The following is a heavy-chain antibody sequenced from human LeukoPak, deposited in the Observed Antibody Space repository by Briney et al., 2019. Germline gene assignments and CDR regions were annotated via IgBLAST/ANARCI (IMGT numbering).Heavy chain of an antibody. Sequence: GGSLRLSCTASGFTFGDYAMTWVRQAPGKGLEWVSAISSSGGSIYYADSVKGRFTISRDNSKNTLYLQMNSLRAEDTAVYYCAKDGGEYYDILTGYYPRLYYMDVWGKGTTVTISS. D-gene: IGHD3-9*01. V-gene: IGHV3-23*01. CDR1: GFTFGDYA. CDR3: AKDGGEYYDILTGYYPRLYYMDV. CDR2: ISSSGGSI. J-gene: IGHJ6*03.